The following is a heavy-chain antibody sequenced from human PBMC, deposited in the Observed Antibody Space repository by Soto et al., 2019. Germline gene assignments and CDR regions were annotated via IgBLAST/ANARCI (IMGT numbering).Heavy chain of an antibody. CDR2: IYWDDDK. J-gene: IGHJ6*02. CDR3: VQSRCGGDCLQSYSSHSYYGLDV. D-gene: IGHD2-21*02. Sequence: QITLKESGPTLVKPTQTLTLTCTFSGLSLSTTGVGVGWIRQPPGKALESLALIYWDDDKRYSPSLKSRLTITKDTSKNQVVLTMTNMDPVDTATYYCVQSRCGGDCLQSYSSHSYYGLDVWGQGTTVTVSS. V-gene: IGHV2-5*02. CDR1: GLSLSTTGVG.